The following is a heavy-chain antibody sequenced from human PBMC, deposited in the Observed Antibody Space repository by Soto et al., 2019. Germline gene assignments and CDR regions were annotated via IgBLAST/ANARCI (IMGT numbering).Heavy chain of an antibody. Sequence: ASVKVSCKASGYTFTGYYMHWVRQAPGQGLEWMGWINPNSGGTKYAQKFQGWVTMTRDTSISTAYMELSRLRSDDTAVYYCARSLGTPDDYDAFDIWGQGTMVTVSS. J-gene: IGHJ3*02. CDR3: ARSLGTPDDYDAFDI. D-gene: IGHD5-12*01. CDR2: INPNSGGT. V-gene: IGHV1-2*04. CDR1: GYTFTGYY.